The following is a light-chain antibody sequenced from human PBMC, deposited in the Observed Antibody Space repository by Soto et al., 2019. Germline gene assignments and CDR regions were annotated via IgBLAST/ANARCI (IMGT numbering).Light chain of an antibody. J-gene: IGKJ4*01. CDR2: DAS. CDR1: PSVSSY. Sequence: EIVLTQSPATLSLSPGERATLSCRASPSVSSYLAWYQQKPGQAPRLLIYDASNRATGIPARFSGSGSGTDFTLTISSLEPEDFAVYYCQQRSNWTFGGGTKVEIK. CDR3: QQRSNWT. V-gene: IGKV3-11*01.